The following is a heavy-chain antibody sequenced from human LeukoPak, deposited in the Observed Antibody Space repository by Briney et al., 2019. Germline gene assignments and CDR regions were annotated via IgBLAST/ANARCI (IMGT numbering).Heavy chain of an antibody. D-gene: IGHD3-10*01. CDR3: ARRKGSGSYSYHPFDY. Sequence: GESLKISCKGSGYSFTSYWIGWVRQMPGKGLEWMGIIYPGDSDTRYSPSFQGQVTISADKSISTAYLQWSSLKASDTAMYYCARRKGSGSYSYHPFDYWGQGTLVTVSS. CDR2: IYPGDSDT. J-gene: IGHJ4*02. V-gene: IGHV5-51*01. CDR1: GYSFTSYW.